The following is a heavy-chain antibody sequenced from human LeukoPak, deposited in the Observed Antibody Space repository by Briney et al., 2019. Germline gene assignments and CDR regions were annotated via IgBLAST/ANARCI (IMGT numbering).Heavy chain of an antibody. V-gene: IGHV3-30*18. CDR1: GFTFSSYG. J-gene: IGHJ4*02. CDR3: AKAVETIPYSSGGGLDY. D-gene: IGHD6-19*01. Sequence: GGSLRLSCAASGFTFSSYGMHWVRQAPGKGLEWVAVISYDGSNKYYADSVKGRFTISRDNSKNTLYLQMNSLRAEDTAVYYCAKAVETIPYSSGGGLDYWGQGTLVTVSS. CDR2: ISYDGSNK.